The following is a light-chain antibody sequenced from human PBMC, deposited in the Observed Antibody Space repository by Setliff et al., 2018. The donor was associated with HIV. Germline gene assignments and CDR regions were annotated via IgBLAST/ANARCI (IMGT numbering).Light chain of an antibody. Sequence: VMTQPPSVSVAPGKTDRITCGGNNIGSKSVHWYQQKPGQAPVLVIYYDSDRPSGIPERFSGSNSGNTATLTISRVEAGDDADYYCHVWDSRSYHVVFGGGTKVTV. CDR1: NIGSKS. CDR2: YDS. CDR3: HVWDSRSYHVV. V-gene: IGLV3-21*04. J-gene: IGLJ2*01.